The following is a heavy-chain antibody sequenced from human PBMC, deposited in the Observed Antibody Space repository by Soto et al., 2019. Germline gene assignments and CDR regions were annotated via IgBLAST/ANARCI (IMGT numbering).Heavy chain of an antibody. CDR3: AREKSGSLDY. CDR2: IIPILGIA. CDR1: GGTFSSYT. D-gene: IGHD6-13*01. Sequence: GASVKVSCKASGGTFSSYTISWVRQAPGQGLEWMGRIIPILGIANYAQKFQGRVTITANNSTSTAYMELSSLRSEDTAVYYCAREKSGSLDYWGQGTLVTVSS. J-gene: IGHJ4*02. V-gene: IGHV1-69*04.